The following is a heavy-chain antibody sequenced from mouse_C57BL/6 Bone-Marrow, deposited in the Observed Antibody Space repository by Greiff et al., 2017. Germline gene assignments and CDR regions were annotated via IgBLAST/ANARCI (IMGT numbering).Heavy chain of an antibody. Sequence: VQLQQSGAELVRPGASVKLSCTASGFNIKDDCMHWVKQRPEQGLEWIGWIDPENGDTEYASKFQGKATITADTSSNTAYLQLSSLTSEDTAVYYCTTWDYDGFAYWGQGTLVTVSA. CDR1: GFNIKDDC. V-gene: IGHV14-4*01. CDR3: TTWDYDGFAY. J-gene: IGHJ3*01. D-gene: IGHD2-4*01. CDR2: IDPENGDT.